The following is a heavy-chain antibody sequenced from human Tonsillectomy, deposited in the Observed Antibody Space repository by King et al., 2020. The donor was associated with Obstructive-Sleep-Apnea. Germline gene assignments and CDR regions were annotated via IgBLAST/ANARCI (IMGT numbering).Heavy chain of an antibody. CDR1: GGSISSGGYS. CDR3: ARVYGDYPYWYFDL. J-gene: IGHJ2*01. D-gene: IGHD4-17*01. Sequence: QLQESGSGLVKPSQTLSLTCAVSGGSISSGGYSWSWIRQPPGKGLEWIGYIYHSGSTYYNPSLKSRVTISVDRSKNQFSLKLSSVTAADTAVYYWARVYGDYPYWYFDLWGRGTLVTVSS. CDR2: IYHSGST. V-gene: IGHV4-30-2*01.